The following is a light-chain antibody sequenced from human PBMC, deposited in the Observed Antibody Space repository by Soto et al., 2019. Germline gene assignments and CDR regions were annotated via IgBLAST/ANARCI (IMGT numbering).Light chain of an antibody. CDR1: QSVSSSK. CDR2: VAS. V-gene: IGKV3-20*01. CDR3: QQYCRSPDWDRWT. J-gene: IGKJ1*01. Sequence: EIVLTQSPGTLSLSPGERATLSCRASQSVSSSKLAWYQKKPDQAPRLLLYVASNRAAGIPDRFRGSGSGTDFTLTISRMERGDFVVYYCQQYCRSPDWDRWTFGQGTKVEVK.